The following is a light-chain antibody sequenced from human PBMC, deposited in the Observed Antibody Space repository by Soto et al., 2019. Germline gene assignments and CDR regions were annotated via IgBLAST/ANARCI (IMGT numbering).Light chain of an antibody. Sequence: EIVMTQSPDTLSVSPGERATLSCRASQSISRKVGWYQQKAGQAPRLLIYGASTRATGVPPRFSGSGSGTEVTLTISSLQSEDFAVYYCQQYNIWSSITFGQGTRLEIK. CDR1: QSISRK. V-gene: IGKV3-15*01. CDR3: QQYNIWSSIT. J-gene: IGKJ5*01. CDR2: GAS.